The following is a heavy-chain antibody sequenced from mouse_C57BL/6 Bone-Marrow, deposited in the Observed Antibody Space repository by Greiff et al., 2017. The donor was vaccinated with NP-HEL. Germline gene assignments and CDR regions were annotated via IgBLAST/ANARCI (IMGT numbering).Heavy chain of an antibody. V-gene: IGHV1-81*01. CDR3: ARPVYYGYDRGYAMDY. CDR2: IYPRSGNT. Sequence: VHLVESGAELARPGASVKLSCKASGYTFTSYGISWVKQRTGQGLEWIGEIYPRSGNTYYNEKFKGKATLTADKSSSTAYMELRSLTSEDSAVYFCARPVYYGYDRGYAMDYWGQGTSVTVSS. CDR1: GYTFTSYG. D-gene: IGHD2-2*01. J-gene: IGHJ4*01.